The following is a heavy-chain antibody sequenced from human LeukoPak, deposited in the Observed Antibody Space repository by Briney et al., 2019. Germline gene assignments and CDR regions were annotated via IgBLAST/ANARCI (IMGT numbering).Heavy chain of an antibody. Sequence: ASVKVSCKASGYTFTSYDINWVRQATGQGLEWMGWMNPNSGNTGYAQKFQGRVTITRNTSISTAYMELSRLRSDDTAVYYCARDAGEDYYGSGSDGDYWGQGTLVTVSS. J-gene: IGHJ4*02. D-gene: IGHD3-10*01. CDR3: ARDAGEDYYGSGSDGDY. V-gene: IGHV1-8*03. CDR1: GYTFTSYD. CDR2: MNPNSGNT.